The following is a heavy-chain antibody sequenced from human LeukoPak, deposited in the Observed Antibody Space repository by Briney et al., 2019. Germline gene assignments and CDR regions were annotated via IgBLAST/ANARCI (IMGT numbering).Heavy chain of an antibody. CDR3: ARGPTSKSRAYCGGEFPYMDV. Sequence: GGSLRLSCAASGFTFSSYSMNWVRQAPGKGLEWVSSISSSSSYIYYADSVKGRFTISRDNAKNTLYLQMNSLRAEDTAVYYCARGPTSKSRAYCGGEFPYMDVWGKGTTVTVSS. V-gene: IGHV3-21*01. CDR2: ISSSSSYI. J-gene: IGHJ6*03. CDR1: GFTFSSYS. D-gene: IGHD2-21*01.